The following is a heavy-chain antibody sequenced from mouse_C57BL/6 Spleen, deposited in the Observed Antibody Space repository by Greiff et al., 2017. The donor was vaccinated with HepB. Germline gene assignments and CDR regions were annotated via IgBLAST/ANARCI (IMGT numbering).Heavy chain of an antibody. CDR2: IDPSDSYT. CDR3: ARGDDYCFAY. Sequence: QVQLQQPGAELVMPGASVKLSCKASGYTFTSYWMHWVKQRPGQGLEWIGEIDPSDSYTNYNQKFKGKSTLTVDKSSSTAYMQLSSLTSEDSAVYYCARGDDYCFAYWGQGTLVTVSA. CDR1: GYTFTSYW. J-gene: IGHJ3*01. D-gene: IGHD2-4*01. V-gene: IGHV1-69*01.